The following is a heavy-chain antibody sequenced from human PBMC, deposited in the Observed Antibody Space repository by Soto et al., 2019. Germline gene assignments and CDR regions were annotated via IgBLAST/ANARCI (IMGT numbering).Heavy chain of an antibody. CDR3: VRAGTKTLREWFDP. CDR1: GASISCFY. V-gene: IGHV4-4*07. CDR2: IYATGTT. D-gene: IGHD1-1*01. Sequence: SETLSLSCTVSGASISCFYWSWIRKSAGKGLEWIGRIYATGTTDYNPSLKSRVMMSVDTSKKQFSLKLRSVTAADTAVYYCVRAGTKTLREWFDPGGQGMSVTVSS. J-gene: IGHJ5*02.